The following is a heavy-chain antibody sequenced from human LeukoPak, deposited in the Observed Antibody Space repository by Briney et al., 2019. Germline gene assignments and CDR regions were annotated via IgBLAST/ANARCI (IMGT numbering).Heavy chain of an antibody. J-gene: IGHJ6*03. CDR1: GFTFSDFG. CDR2: IWRDGSNK. V-gene: IGHV3-33*06. CDR3: AKGLRTGVGPYMGYHYYMDV. D-gene: IGHD3-16*01. Sequence: QPGGSLRLSCEASGFTFSDFGMHWVRQAPGKGLEWVAIIWRDGSNKYYADSVKGRFTISRDNSYNTVSLRMNSLRDEDTGVYYCAKGLRTGVGPYMGYHYYMDVWGKGATVTVSS.